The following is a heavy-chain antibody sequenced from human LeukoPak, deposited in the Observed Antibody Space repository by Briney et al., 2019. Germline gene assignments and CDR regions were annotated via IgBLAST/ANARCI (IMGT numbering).Heavy chain of an antibody. V-gene: IGHV3-48*02. J-gene: IGHJ5*02. CDR3: ARDRGSGSYSNWFDP. D-gene: IGHD3-10*01. CDR1: GFTFSSYS. Sequence: GGSLRLSCEASGFTFSSYSMNWVRQAPGKGLGWVSYISSSSSTIYYADSVKGRFTISRDNAHNSLYLQMNSLRDEDTAVYYCARDRGSGSYSNWFDPWGQGTLVTVSS. CDR2: ISSSSSTI.